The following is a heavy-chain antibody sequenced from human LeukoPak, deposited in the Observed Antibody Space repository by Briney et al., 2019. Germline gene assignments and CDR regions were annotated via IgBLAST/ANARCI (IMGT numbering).Heavy chain of an antibody. J-gene: IGHJ3*02. D-gene: IGHD2-2*01. CDR3: ARDCSSTSCWNAFDI. Sequence: KPSETLSLTCTVSGGSISSGSYYWSWIRQPAGKGLEWIGRIYTSGSTNYNPSLKSRVTISVDTSKNQFSLKLSSVTAADTAVYYCARDCSSTSCWNAFDIWGQGTMVTVSS. CDR1: GGSISSGSYY. V-gene: IGHV4-61*02. CDR2: IYTSGST.